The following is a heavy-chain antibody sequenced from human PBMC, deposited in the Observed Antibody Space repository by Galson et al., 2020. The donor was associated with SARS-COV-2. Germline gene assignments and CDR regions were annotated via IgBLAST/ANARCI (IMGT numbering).Heavy chain of an antibody. CDR3: VGHSSGDY. D-gene: IGHD3-22*01. V-gene: IGHV3-74*01. J-gene: IGHJ4*02. CDR1: GFSFSDYW. CDR2: INTYGNST. Sequence: GGSLRLSCAASGFSFSDYWMHWVRQAPGKGLVWVSRINTYGNSTNYADSVRGRFTVSRDNAKNMLYLQMNSLRAEDTALYYCVGHSSGDYWGQGALVTGSS.